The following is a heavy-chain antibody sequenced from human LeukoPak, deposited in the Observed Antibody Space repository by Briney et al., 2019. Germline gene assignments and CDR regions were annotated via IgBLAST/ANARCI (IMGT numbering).Heavy chain of an antibody. Sequence: PSETLSLTRTVSGGSISSGDYYWSWIRQPPGKGLEWIGYIYYSGSTYYNPSLKRRVTITVDTSKNQFSLKLSSVTAADMAVYYCARVWYQLLAGWFDPWGQGTLVTVSS. J-gene: IGHJ5*02. CDR3: ARVWYQLLAGWFDP. V-gene: IGHV4-30-4*08. CDR1: GGSISSGDYY. CDR2: IYYSGST. D-gene: IGHD2-2*01.